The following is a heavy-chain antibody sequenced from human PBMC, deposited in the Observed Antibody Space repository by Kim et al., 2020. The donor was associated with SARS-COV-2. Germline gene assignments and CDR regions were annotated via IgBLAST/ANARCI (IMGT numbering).Heavy chain of an antibody. CDR3: TTEAGQLGNFDY. CDR1: GFTFSNAW. J-gene: IGHJ4*02. D-gene: IGHD6-13*01. V-gene: IGHV3-15*01. Sequence: GGSLRLSCAASGFTFSNAWMSWVRQAPGKGLEWVGRIKSKTDGGTTDYAAPVKGRFTISRDDSKNTLYLQMNSLKTEDTAVYYCTTEAGQLGNFDYWGQGTLVTVSS. CDR2: IKSKTDGGTT.